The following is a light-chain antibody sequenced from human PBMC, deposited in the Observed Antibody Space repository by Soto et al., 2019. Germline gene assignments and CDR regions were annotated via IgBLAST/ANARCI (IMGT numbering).Light chain of an antibody. CDR2: GAS. Sequence: ELVLTQSPGTLSLSPGERATLSCRASQSVSSYYLAGYQQKPGQAPRLLIYGASTRATGIPARSSGSGSGTEFTLTISSLQSEDFAFYYCQQYNNWPPLTFGGGTKVDIK. J-gene: IGKJ4*01. CDR1: QSVSSY. CDR3: QQYNNWPPLT. V-gene: IGKV3-15*01.